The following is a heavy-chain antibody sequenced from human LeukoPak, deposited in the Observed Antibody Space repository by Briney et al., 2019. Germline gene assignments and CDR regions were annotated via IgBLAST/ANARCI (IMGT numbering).Heavy chain of an antibody. J-gene: IGHJ5*02. V-gene: IGHV3-66*01. CDR1: GFTVSSNY. CDR3: ARDFWSSGWYFWFDP. D-gene: IGHD6-19*01. CDR2: IYSGGST. Sequence: GGSLRRYCAASGFTVSSNYMSWVRQAPGKGLEWVSVIYSGGSTYYADSVKGRFTISSDNSKNTLYLQMNSLRAEDTAVYYCARDFWSSGWYFWFDPWGQGTLVTVSS.